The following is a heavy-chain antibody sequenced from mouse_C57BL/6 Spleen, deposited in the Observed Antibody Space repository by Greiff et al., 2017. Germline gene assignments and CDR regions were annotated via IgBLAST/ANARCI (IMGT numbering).Heavy chain of an antibody. CDR1: GYAFSSYW. V-gene: IGHV1-80*01. CDR3: ARSRAAQAEFAY. CDR2: IYPGDGDT. J-gene: IGHJ3*01. Sequence: VQLQQSGAELVKPGASVKISCKASGYAFSSYWMNWVKQRPGKGLEWIGQIYPGDGDTNSNGKFKGKATLTADKSSSTAYMQLSSLTSEDSAVYFCARSRAAQAEFAYWGQGTLVTVSA. D-gene: IGHD3-2*02.